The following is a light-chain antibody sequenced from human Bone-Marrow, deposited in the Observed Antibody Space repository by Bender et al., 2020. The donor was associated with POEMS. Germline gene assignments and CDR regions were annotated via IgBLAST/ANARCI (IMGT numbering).Light chain of an antibody. Sequence: QSALTQPASVSGSPGQSITISCTGTSSHIGGYNYVSWYQQHPGKAPKLMILDVNNRPSGVSNRFSGSKSGNTASLTISGLQAEDEADYFCISYTSSSTLVFGGGTKLTVL. CDR2: DVN. CDR3: ISYTSSSTLV. J-gene: IGLJ3*02. V-gene: IGLV2-14*03. CDR1: SSHIGGYNY.